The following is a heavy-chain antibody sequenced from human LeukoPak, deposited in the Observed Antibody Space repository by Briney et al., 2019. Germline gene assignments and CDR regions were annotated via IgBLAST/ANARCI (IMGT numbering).Heavy chain of an antibody. Sequence: GGSLRLSCAVSGFTFTNYWMSWVRQAPGKGLEWVATIKQDGSQTYYVDSVKGRFTISRDNAKNSLYLQMNSLRAEDTAVYYCARESGSVTSEVDFDYWGQGTLVTVSS. CDR2: IKQDGSQT. J-gene: IGHJ4*02. CDR1: GFTFTNYW. CDR3: ARESGSVTSEVDFDY. V-gene: IGHV3-7*01. D-gene: IGHD4-17*01.